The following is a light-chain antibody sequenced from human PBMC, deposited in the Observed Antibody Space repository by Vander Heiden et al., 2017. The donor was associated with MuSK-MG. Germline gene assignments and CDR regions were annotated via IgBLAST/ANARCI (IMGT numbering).Light chain of an antibody. J-gene: IGLJ3*02. Sequence: SSELTQAPAVSVALGHPVRITCQGDRLRGTYTARYPQKPGQAPLLVIYGENNRHSGIPDRFSGSRSGNTASLTITGAQAEDEADYYCNSRDSSGGTWVFGGGTMLTVL. CDR2: GEN. CDR3: NSRDSSGGTWV. CDR1: RLRGTY. V-gene: IGLV3-19*01.